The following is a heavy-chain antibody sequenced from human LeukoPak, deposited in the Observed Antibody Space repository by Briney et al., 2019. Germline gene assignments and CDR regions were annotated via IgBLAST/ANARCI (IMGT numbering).Heavy chain of an antibody. CDR3: ARRAYDILTGYSTSKTGEYYFDY. CDR1: GYTFTSYD. J-gene: IGHJ4*02. CDR2: MNPNSGNT. V-gene: IGHV1-8*03. Sequence: ASVKVSCKASGYTFTSYDINWVRQATGQGLEWMGWMNPNSGNTGYAQKFQGRVTITRNTSISTAYMELRSLRSDDTAVYYCARRAYDILTGYSTSKTGEYYFDYWGQGTLVTVSS. D-gene: IGHD3-9*01.